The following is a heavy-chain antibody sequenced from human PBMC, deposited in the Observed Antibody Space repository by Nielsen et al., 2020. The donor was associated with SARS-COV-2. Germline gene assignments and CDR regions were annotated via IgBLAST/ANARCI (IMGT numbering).Heavy chain of an antibody. D-gene: IGHD6-19*01. CDR1: GFTFSSYS. Sequence: GGSLRLYCAASGFTFSSYSMNWVRQAPGKGLEWVSSISSSSSYIYYADSVKGRFTISRDNAKNSLYLQMNSLRAEDTAVYYCARAQAPQYSSGWYWRDWFDPWGQGTLVTVSS. V-gene: IGHV3-21*01. J-gene: IGHJ5*02. CDR3: ARAQAPQYSSGWYWRDWFDP. CDR2: ISSSSSYI.